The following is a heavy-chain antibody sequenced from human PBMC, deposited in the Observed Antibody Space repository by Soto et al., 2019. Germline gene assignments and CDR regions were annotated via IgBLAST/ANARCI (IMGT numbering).Heavy chain of an antibody. CDR2: IIPILGIA. J-gene: IGHJ6*02. D-gene: IGHD6-13*01. Sequence: SVKVSCKASGGTFSSYTISWVRQAPGQGLEWVGGIIPILGIANYAQKFQGRVTITADKSTSTAYMELSSLRSEDTSLYYCARLLVLDYYYGMDVWGQGTTVTVSS. CDR1: GGTFSSYT. V-gene: IGHV1-69*10. CDR3: ARLLVLDYYYGMDV.